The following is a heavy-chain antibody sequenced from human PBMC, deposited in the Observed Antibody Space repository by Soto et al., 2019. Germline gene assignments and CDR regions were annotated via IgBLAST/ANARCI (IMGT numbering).Heavy chain of an antibody. J-gene: IGHJ5*02. V-gene: IGHV1-69*13. D-gene: IGHD2-2*01. CDR2: IIPIFGTA. Sequence: SVKVSCKASGGTFSSYAISWVRQAPGQGLEWMGGIIPIFGTANYAQKFQGRVTITADESTSKAYMELSSLRSEDTAVYYCATHSADGYCSSTSCYGSWFDPWGQGTLVTVSS. CDR3: ATHSADGYCSSTSCYGSWFDP. CDR1: GGTFSSYA.